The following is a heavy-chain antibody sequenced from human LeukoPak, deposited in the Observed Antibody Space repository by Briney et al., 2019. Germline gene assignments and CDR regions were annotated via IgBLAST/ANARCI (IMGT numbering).Heavy chain of an antibody. V-gene: IGHV3-33*01. CDR2: IWYDGSNK. D-gene: IGHD3-22*01. CDR1: GFTFSTSG. CDR3: ARARGVSTGYRPIDY. J-gene: IGHJ4*02. Sequence: GGSLRLSCAASGFTFSTSGMHWVRQAPGKGLEWVAVIWYDGSNKRYAESVKGRFSISRDNSKSTLYLQMNSLRAEDTAVYYCARARGVSTGYRPIDYWGQGTLVTVSS.